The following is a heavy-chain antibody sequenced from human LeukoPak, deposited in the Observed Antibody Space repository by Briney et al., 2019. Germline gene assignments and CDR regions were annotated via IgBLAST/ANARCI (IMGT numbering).Heavy chain of an antibody. CDR3: ARVEQEDSSGWYYFDY. J-gene: IGHJ4*02. CDR2: IYTSGST. CDR1: GGSISSYY. Sequence: SETLSLTCTVSGGSISSYYWSWIRKPAGKGLEWIGRIYTSGSTNYNPSLKSRVTMSVDTSKNQFSLKLSSVTAADTAVYYCARVEQEDSSGWYYFDYWGQGTLVTVSS. D-gene: IGHD6-19*01. V-gene: IGHV4-4*07.